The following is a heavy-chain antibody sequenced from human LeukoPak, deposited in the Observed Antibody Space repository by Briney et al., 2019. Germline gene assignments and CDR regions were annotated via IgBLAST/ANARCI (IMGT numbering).Heavy chain of an antibody. Sequence: SQTLSLTCTVSGGSISSGGYYWSWIRQHPGKGLEWIGYIYSTGITFYNPSLKSRVTISVDTSKNQFSVNLRSVTAADTAVYYCARSPLEAAVGLVDYWGQGTLVTVSS. J-gene: IGHJ4*02. CDR2: IYSTGIT. CDR3: ARSPLEAAVGLVDY. CDR1: GGSISSGGYY. V-gene: IGHV4-31*03. D-gene: IGHD1-26*01.